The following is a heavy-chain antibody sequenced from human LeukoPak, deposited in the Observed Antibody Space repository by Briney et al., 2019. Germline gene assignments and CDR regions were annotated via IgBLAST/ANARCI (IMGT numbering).Heavy chain of an antibody. CDR1: GGTFSSYA. J-gene: IGHJ4*02. CDR2: IIPIFGTA. Sequence: SVKVSCKASGGTFSSYAISWVRQAPGQGLEWMGGIIPIFGTANYAQKFQGRVTITADESTSTAYMELSSLRSEDTAVYYCARCGVYCTNGVCTWYYFDYWGQATLVTVSS. CDR3: ARCGVYCTNGVCTWYYFDY. D-gene: IGHD2-8*01. V-gene: IGHV1-69*13.